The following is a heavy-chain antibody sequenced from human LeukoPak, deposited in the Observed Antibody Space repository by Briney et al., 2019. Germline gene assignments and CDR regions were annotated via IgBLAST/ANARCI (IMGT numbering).Heavy chain of an antibody. Sequence: PGGSLRLSCAASGFTFSSYEMNWVRQAPGKGLEWVSYIGSSGTNRYYADSVKGRFTISRDNAKNSLYLQMNSLRAEDTAVYYCARVSDRSGYYDGFDIWGQGTLVTVAS. D-gene: IGHD3-22*01. J-gene: IGHJ3*02. V-gene: IGHV3-48*03. CDR3: ARVSDRSGYYDGFDI. CDR1: GFTFSSYE. CDR2: IGSSGTNR.